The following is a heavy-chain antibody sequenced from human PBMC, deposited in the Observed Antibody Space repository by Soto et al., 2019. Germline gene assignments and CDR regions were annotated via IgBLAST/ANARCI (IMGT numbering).Heavy chain of an antibody. CDR1: GGTFSSYA. CDR2: IIPIFGTA. D-gene: IGHD6-13*01. CDR3: ARVIGAIRSSAGSYGMDV. V-gene: IGHV1-69*01. J-gene: IGHJ6*02. Sequence: QVQLVQSGAEVKKPGSSVKVSCKASGGTFSSYAISWVRQAPGQGLEWMGGIIPIFGTANYAQKFQGRVTITADESTSTASMERSSLRYEETEVYYCARVIGAIRSSAGSYGMDVWGQGTTVAVSS.